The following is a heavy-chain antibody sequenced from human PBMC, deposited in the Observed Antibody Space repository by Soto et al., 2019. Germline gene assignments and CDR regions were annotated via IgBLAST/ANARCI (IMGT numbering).Heavy chain of an antibody. D-gene: IGHD3-16*01. J-gene: IGHJ4*02. Sequence: PSETLSLTCAVYGGSFSGYYWSWIRQPPGKGLEWIGEINHSGSTNYNPSLKSRVTISVDTSKNQFSLKLSSVTAADTAVYYCARGGGEGFDYWGQGTLVTVSS. CDR3: ARGGGEGFDY. CDR2: INHSGST. CDR1: GGSFSGYY. V-gene: IGHV4-34*01.